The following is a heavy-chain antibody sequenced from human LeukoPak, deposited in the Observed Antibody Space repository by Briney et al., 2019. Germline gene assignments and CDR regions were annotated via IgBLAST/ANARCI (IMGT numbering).Heavy chain of an antibody. CDR2: ISSSSSSI. V-gene: IGHV3-48*01. CDR3: ARVYRRYFDY. CDR1: GFIFSSYS. D-gene: IGHD1-14*01. Sequence: GGSLRLSCAASGFIFSSYSMNWVRQAPGKGLEWVSYISSSSSSIYYADAVKGRFTISRDNAKNSLYLQMNSLRAEDTAVYYCARVYRRYFDYWGQGTLDTVSS. J-gene: IGHJ4*02.